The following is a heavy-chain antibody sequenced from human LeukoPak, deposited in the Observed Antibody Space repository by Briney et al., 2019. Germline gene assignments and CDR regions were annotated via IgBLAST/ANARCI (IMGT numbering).Heavy chain of an antibody. CDR1: GFTFSSYG. CDR2: IYSDGSST. D-gene: IGHD3-10*01. Sequence: GGSLRLSCAASGFTFSSYGMHWVRQAPGKGLEWVSRIYSDGSSTNYADSVKGRFTISRDNSKNTLYLQMDSLRAEDTAVYYCAKDKGDYGSESPYGMDVWGQGTTVTVSS. CDR3: AKDKGDYGSESPYGMDV. V-gene: IGHV3-NL1*01. J-gene: IGHJ6*02.